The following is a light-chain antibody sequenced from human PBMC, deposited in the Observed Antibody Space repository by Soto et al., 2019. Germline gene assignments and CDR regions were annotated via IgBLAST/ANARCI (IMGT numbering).Light chain of an antibody. Sequence: DIQMTQSPSSLSASVGDRVTITCRASETISTYLNWYQHKPGKAPKLLIYGASSLQSGVPSRFSGRGSGTDFTLTISSLQPEDFATYYCQQSYSTITFGQGTRLEIK. CDR3: QQSYSTIT. CDR2: GAS. CDR1: ETISTY. J-gene: IGKJ5*01. V-gene: IGKV1-39*01.